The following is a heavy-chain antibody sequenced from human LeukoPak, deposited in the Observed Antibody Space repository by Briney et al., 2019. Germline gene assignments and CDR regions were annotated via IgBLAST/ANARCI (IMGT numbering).Heavy chain of an antibody. CDR1: GFTFSSYW. J-gene: IGHJ4*02. CDR2: INSDGSST. Sequence: PGGSLRLSCAASGFTFSSYWMHWVRQAPGKGLEWVSRINSDGSSTSYADSVKGRFTIFRDNAKNTLYLQMNSLRAEDTAVYYCASENYDIFTGYRHWGQGTLVTVSS. V-gene: IGHV3-74*01. D-gene: IGHD3-9*01. CDR3: ASENYDIFTGYRH.